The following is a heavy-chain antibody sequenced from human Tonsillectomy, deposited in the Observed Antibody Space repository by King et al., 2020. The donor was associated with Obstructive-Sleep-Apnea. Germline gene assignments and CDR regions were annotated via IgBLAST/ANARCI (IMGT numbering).Heavy chain of an antibody. J-gene: IGHJ6*02. Sequence: VQLVESGGGLVQPGGSLRLSCAASGFTFSSYAMSWVRQAPGKGLEWVSQISGTGGSTYYADSVQGRFIISRDNSKNTLYLQMNSLRAEDTAIYYCAKLKSYCSGGSCYPSGMDVWGQGTTVTVSS. D-gene: IGHD2-15*01. CDR2: ISGTGGST. CDR1: GFTFSSYA. V-gene: IGHV3-23*04. CDR3: AKLKSYCSGGSCYPSGMDV.